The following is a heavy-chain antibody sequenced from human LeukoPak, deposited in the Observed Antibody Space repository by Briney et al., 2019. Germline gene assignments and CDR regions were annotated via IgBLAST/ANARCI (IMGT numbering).Heavy chain of an antibody. J-gene: IGHJ4*02. CDR1: GGSISSYY. V-gene: IGHV4-59*01. CDR2: IYYSGST. D-gene: IGHD2-2*03. Sequence: SETLSLTCTVSGGSISSYYLSWIRLPRGKGLEWIGYIYYSGSTNYNPSLKSRVTISVDTSKNQFSLKLSSVTAADSAVYYCARGLGGYCSSTSSYELYYWGQGTLVTVSS. CDR3: ARGLGGYCSSTSSYELYY.